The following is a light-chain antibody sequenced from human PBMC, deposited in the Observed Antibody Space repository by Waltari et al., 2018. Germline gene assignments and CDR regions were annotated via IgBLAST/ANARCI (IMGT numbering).Light chain of an antibody. CDR2: EGD. V-gene: IGLV2-23*01. Sequence: QSALTQPASVSGSPGQSITISCNGASSSIGDSNVVSWYQQHPGNAPKLLFYEGDKRPAGVSNRFSGSKSGNMASLTISGLQAEDEADYYCCAYATSSPWVFGGGTKVTVL. J-gene: IGLJ3*02. CDR3: CAYATSSPWV. CDR1: SSSIGDSNV.